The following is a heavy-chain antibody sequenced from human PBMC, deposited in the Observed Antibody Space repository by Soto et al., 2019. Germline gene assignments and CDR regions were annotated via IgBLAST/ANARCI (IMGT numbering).Heavy chain of an antibody. J-gene: IGHJ4*02. D-gene: IGHD4-17*01. CDR1: GFPFSNYA. CDR2: ISYDGSNK. Sequence: QVQLVESGGGVVQPGRSLRLSCAASGFPFSNYAMHWVRQPPGKGLEWVTVISYDGSNKYYADSVKGRFTISRDNSKNTVYLQMNRLRAEDTAVYYCARGLVCFDGDYNYLAYWGQGTLVTVSS. CDR3: ARGLVCFDGDYNYLAY. V-gene: IGHV3-30-3*01.